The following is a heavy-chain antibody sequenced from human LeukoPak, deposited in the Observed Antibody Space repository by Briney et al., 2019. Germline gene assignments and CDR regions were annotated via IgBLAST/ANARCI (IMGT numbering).Heavy chain of an antibody. D-gene: IGHD2/OR15-2a*01. J-gene: IGHJ4*02. Sequence: PSEALSLTCTVSGGSISSYYWSWIRQPAGKGLEWIGRIYTSGSTNYNPSLKSRVTISLDTSKNQFSLKLSSVTAADTAVYYCAGHHPRNTVDFWGQGTLVTVSS. CDR3: AGHHPRNTVDF. V-gene: IGHV4-4*07. CDR1: GGSISSYY. CDR2: IYTSGST.